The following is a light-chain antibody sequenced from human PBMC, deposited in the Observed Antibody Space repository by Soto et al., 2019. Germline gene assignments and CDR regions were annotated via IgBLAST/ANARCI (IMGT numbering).Light chain of an antibody. CDR1: QSISTY. CDR3: QQSYNHPVT. J-gene: IGKJ5*01. Sequence: DIQMTQSPSSLSASVGDRVSITCRASQSISTYLNWFQQKPGEAPNLLMYSASTLQSGVPSRFSGSGSGTYFTLTISSLQPEDVATYYCQQSYNHPVTFGQGTRLDIK. CDR2: SAS. V-gene: IGKV1-39*01.